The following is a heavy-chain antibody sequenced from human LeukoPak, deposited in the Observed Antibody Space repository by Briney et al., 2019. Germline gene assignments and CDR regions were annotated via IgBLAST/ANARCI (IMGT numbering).Heavy chain of an antibody. V-gene: IGHV4-31*03. J-gene: IGHJ4*02. CDR3: ARDQEDSGTDY. Sequence: PSQTLSLTCTVSGGSISSGDYYWSWIRQHPGKGLEWIGNIYYSGSTYYNPSLKSRVTISLDTSKNQFSLKLSSVTAADTAVYYCARDQEDSGTDYWGQGTLVTVSS. D-gene: IGHD3-10*01. CDR2: IYYSGST. CDR1: GGSISSGDYY.